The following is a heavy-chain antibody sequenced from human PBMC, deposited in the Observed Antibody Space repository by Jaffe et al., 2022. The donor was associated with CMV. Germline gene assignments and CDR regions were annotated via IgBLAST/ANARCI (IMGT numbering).Heavy chain of an antibody. V-gene: IGHV3-33*01. CDR2: IWYDGSNE. Sequence: QVQLVESGGGVVQPGRALRLSCAASGFTFSSYGMHWVRQAPGKGLEWVAVIWYDGSNEYYADSVKGRFTISRDNSKKTLYLQMNSLRAEDTAVYHCARVSSMAARGEQTPRYYYYGLDVWGQGTSVTVSS. CDR1: GFTFSSYG. J-gene: IGHJ6*02. D-gene: IGHD6-6*01. CDR3: ARVSSMAARGEQTPRYYYYGLDV.